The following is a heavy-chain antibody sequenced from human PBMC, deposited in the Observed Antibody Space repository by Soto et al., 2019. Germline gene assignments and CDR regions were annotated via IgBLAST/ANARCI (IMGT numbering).Heavy chain of an antibody. Sequence: SETLSLTCTVSGGSISSYYWSWIRQPPGKGLEWIGYIYYSVSTYYNPSLKSRVTISVDTSKNQFSLKLSSVTAADTAVYYCARGLSSSWSDFDYWGQGTLVTVSS. D-gene: IGHD6-13*01. J-gene: IGHJ4*02. CDR3: ARGLSSSWSDFDY. CDR2: IYYSVST. V-gene: IGHV4-30-4*01. CDR1: GGSISSYY.